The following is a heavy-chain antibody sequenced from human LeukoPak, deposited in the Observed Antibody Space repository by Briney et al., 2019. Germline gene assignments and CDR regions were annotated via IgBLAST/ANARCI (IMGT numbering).Heavy chain of an antibody. CDR2: IYYSGSA. Sequence: SETLSLTCTVSGGSINSYYWSWIRQPPGKGLEWIGYIYYSGSANYNPSLKSRVTISVETSKNQFSLKLSSVTAADTAVYYCASTVTPYYFDYWGQGTLVTVSS. J-gene: IGHJ4*02. CDR3: ASTVTPYYFDY. D-gene: IGHD4-11*01. V-gene: IGHV4-59*01. CDR1: GGSINSYY.